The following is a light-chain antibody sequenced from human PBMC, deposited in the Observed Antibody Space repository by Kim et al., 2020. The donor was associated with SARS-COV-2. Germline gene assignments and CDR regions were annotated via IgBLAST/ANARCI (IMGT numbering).Light chain of an antibody. CDR3: QQYYIVPFT. Sequence: ANINWKSSQNVLQRSNKKNYIAWYKQKTGQPPKLLSYRTSTRETGVPDRFSGSGSGTEFTLTISRLQAEDVAVYYCQQYYIVPFTFGPGTKGDIK. CDR2: RTS. CDR1: QNVLQRSNKKNY. J-gene: IGKJ3*01. V-gene: IGKV4-1*01.